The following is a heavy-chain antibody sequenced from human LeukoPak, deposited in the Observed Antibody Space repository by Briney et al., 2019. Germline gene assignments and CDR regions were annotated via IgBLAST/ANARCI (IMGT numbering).Heavy chain of an antibody. CDR2: IYTSGST. Sequence: SETLSLTCTVPGGSISSGSYYWSWIRQPAGKGLEWIGRIYTSGSTNYNPSLKSRVTISVDTSKNQFSLKLSSVTAADTAVYYCARDQKGPFDYWGQGTLVTVSS. J-gene: IGHJ4*02. V-gene: IGHV4-61*02. CDR3: ARDQKGPFDY. CDR1: GGSISSGSYY.